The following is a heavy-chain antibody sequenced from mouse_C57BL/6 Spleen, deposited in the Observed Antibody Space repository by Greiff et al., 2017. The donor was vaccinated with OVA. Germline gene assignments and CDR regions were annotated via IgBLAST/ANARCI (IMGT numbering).Heavy chain of an antibody. CDR3: ARDGAGTPAWFAY. CDR1: GFTFSSYA. D-gene: IGHD3-3*01. V-gene: IGHV5-4*01. Sequence: DVKLVESGGGLVKPGGSLKLSCAASGFTFSSYAMSWVRQTPEKRLEWVATISDGGSYTYYPDNVKGRFTISRDNAKNNLYLQMSHLKSEDTAMYYCARDGAGTPAWFAYWGQGTLVTVSA. CDR2: ISDGGSYT. J-gene: IGHJ3*01.